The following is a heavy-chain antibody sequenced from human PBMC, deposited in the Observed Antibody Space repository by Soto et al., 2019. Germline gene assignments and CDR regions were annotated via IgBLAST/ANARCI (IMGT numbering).Heavy chain of an antibody. V-gene: IGHV1-69*13. CDR2: IIPIFGTA. Sequence: ASVKVSCKASGGTFSSYAISWVRQAPGQGLEWMGGIIPIFGTANYAQKFQGRVTITADESTSTAYMELSSLRSEDTAVYYCASDIVLMVYARYGMDVWGQGTTVTV. D-gene: IGHD2-8*01. CDR1: GGTFSSYA. CDR3: ASDIVLMVYARYGMDV. J-gene: IGHJ6*02.